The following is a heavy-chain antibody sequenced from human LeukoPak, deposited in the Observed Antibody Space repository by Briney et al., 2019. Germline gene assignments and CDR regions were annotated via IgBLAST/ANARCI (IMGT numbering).Heavy chain of an antibody. V-gene: IGHV4-34*01. CDR2: INHSGST. CDR3: ARELLEYYDSSGQMAFDY. D-gene: IGHD3-22*01. CDR1: GGSFSGYY. J-gene: IGHJ4*02. Sequence: SETLSLTCAVYGGSFSGYYWSWIRQPPGKGLEWIGEINHSGSTNYNPSLKSRVTISVDTSKNQFSLKLSSVTAADTAVYYCARELLEYYDSSGQMAFDYWGQGTLVTVSS.